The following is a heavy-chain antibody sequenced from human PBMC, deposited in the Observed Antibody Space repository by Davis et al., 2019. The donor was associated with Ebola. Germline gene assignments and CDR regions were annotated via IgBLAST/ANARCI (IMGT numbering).Heavy chain of an antibody. CDR3: ASDNRGVDYGMDV. V-gene: IGHV1-24*01. D-gene: IGHD1-14*01. J-gene: IGHJ6*02. CDR1: GYTLTELS. Sequence: ASSQVSCKVSGYTLTELSIHCVRQAPGKGLEWMGGFDPEDGETIYAQKFQGRVTMTEDTSTDTAYMELSSLRSEDTAVYDCASDNRGVDYGMDVWGQGTTVTVSS. CDR2: FDPEDGET.